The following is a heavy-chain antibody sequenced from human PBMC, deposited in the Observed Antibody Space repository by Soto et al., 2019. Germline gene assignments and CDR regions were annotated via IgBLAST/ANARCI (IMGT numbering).Heavy chain of an antibody. D-gene: IGHD1-7*01. CDR1: GFTFGDYA. J-gene: IGHJ4*02. CDR2: IWYDGSNK. V-gene: IGHV3-33*01. Sequence: PGGSLRLSCTASGFTFGDYAMSWVRQAPGKGLEWVAFIWYDGSNKLYAESVRGRFTIFRDNSKNTLYLQMNDLRVDDTAVYYCAREQSGTVDYWGQGTLVTVSS. CDR3: AREQSGTVDY.